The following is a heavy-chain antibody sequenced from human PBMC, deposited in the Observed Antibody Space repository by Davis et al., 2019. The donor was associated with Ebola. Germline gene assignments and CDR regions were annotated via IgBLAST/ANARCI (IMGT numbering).Heavy chain of an antibody. CDR1: GGSMGSYY. CDR3: ARSWPSYDFWSGYSYGWFDP. CDR2: IYYSGST. Sequence: MPSETLSLTCTVSGGSMGSYYWSWIRQPPGKGLEWIGCIYYSGSTNYNPSLKSRVTISVDTSKNQFSLKLSSVTAADTAVYYCARSWPSYDFWSGYSYGWFDPWGQGTLVTVSS. D-gene: IGHD3-3*01. V-gene: IGHV4-59*01. J-gene: IGHJ5*02.